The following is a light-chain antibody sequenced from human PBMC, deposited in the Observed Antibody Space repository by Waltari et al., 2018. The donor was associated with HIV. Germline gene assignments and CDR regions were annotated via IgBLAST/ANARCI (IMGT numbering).Light chain of an antibody. CDR3: SSYTSSSTLV. V-gene: IGLV2-14*01. CDR1: SSDVGGYNY. J-gene: IGLJ2*01. CDR2: EVS. Sequence: QSALTQPASVSGSPGQSITISCTGTSSDVGGYNYVSWYTQHPGKAPKLMIYEVSNRPSGVSKRFSGSKSGNTASLTISGLQAEDEADYYCSSYTSSSTLVFGGGTKLTVL.